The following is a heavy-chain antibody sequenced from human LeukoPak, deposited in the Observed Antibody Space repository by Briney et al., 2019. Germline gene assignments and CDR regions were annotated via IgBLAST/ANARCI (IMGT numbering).Heavy chain of an antibody. CDR2: ISTSSRNI. D-gene: IGHD5-12*01. V-gene: IGHV3-21*04. Sequence: PGGSLRLSCAASGFMFSSYSMNWVRQAPGKGLEWVSCISTSSRNIFQADSVKGRFTISRDNAKNTLYLQMKNLRAEDTAVYYCAKDGAWLRFDDWGQGILVTVSS. CDR1: GFMFSSYS. J-gene: IGHJ4*02. CDR3: AKDGAWLRFDD.